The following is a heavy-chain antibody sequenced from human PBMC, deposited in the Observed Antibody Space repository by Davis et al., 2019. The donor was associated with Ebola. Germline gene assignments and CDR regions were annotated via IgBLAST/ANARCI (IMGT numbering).Heavy chain of an antibody. CDR3: AKVPHGV. Sequence: GESLKIFCAASGFTFSSYGMHWVRQAPGKGLEWVAVISYDGSNKYYADSVKGRFTISRDNSKNTLYLQMNSLRAEDTAVYYCAKVPHGVWGQGTLVTVSS. CDR1: GFTFSSYG. V-gene: IGHV3-30*18. CDR2: ISYDGSNK. J-gene: IGHJ4*02. D-gene: IGHD2-8*01.